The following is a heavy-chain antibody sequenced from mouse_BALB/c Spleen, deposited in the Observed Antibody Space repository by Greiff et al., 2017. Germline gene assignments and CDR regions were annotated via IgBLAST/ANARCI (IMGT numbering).Heavy chain of an antibody. CDR1: GYTFTSYW. V-gene: IGHV1S81*02. J-gene: IGHJ3*01. D-gene: IGHD2-12*01. CDR3: ARGSYGP. Sequence: QVQLQQPGAELVKPGASVKLSCKASGYTFTSYWMHWVKQRPGQGLEWIGEINPSNGRTNYNEKFKSKATLTVDKSSSTAYMQLSSLTSEDTAVYYCARGSYGPWGQGALVTVSA. CDR2: INPSNGRT.